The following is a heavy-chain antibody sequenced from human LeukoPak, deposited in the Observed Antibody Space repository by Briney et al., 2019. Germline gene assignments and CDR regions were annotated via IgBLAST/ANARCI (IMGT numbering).Heavy chain of an antibody. CDR2: IYTSGST. D-gene: IGHD3-16*01. CDR1: GGSISSGSYY. Sequence: PSETLSLTCTVSGGSISSGSYYWSWIRQPAGKGLEWIGRIYTSGSTNYNPSLKSRVTISVDTSKNQFSLKLSSVTAADTAVYYCNLSTRGTDYWGQRTLVTVSS. CDR3: NLSTRGTDY. J-gene: IGHJ4*02. V-gene: IGHV4-61*02.